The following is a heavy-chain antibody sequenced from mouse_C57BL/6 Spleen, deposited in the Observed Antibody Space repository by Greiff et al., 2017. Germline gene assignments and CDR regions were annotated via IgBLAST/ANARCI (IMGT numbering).Heavy chain of an antibody. Sequence: EVKLVESGAELVRPGASVKLSCTASGFNIKDDYMHWVKQRPEQGLEWIGWIDPENGDTEYASKFQGKATITADTSSNTAYLQLSSLTSEDTAVYYCTVYGSLYAMDYWGQGTSVTVSS. CDR2: IDPENGDT. CDR3: TVYGSLYAMDY. J-gene: IGHJ4*01. V-gene: IGHV14-4*01. D-gene: IGHD1-1*01. CDR1: GFNIKDDY.